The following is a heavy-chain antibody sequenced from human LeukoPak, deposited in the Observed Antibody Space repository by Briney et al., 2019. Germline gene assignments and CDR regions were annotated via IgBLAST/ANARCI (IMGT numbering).Heavy chain of an antibody. V-gene: IGHV1-69*04. CDR2: IIPILGIA. CDR3: ARACSGGSCYDNYYYGMDV. Sequence: GASVKVSCKASGYTFTGYYMHWVRQAPGQGLEWMGRIIPILGIANYAQKFQGRVTITADKSTSTAYMELSSLRSEDTAVYYCARACSGGSCYDNYYYGMDVWGQGTTVTVSS. D-gene: IGHD2-15*01. CDR1: GYTFTGYY. J-gene: IGHJ6*02.